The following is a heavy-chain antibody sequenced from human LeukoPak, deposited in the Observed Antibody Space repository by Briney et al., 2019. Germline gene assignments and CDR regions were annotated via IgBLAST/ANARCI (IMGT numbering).Heavy chain of an antibody. V-gene: IGHV3-30*04. J-gene: IGHJ4*02. CDR2: ISNDGNNK. CDR1: GFSFNSYP. D-gene: IGHD3-10*01. CDR3: ARPDDSESFYRANHY. Sequence: QSGGSLRLSCAASGFSFNSYPMHWVRQAPGKGLEWVAVISNDGNNKYYADSVKGRFTISRDNSNNALSLQMNGLRVEDTAVYYCARPDDSESFYRANHYWGRGTLVTVSS.